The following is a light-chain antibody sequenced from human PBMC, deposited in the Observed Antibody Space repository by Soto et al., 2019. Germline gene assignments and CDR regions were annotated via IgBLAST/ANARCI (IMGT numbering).Light chain of an antibody. CDR3: SSYTNTTTYV. CDR2: EVS. V-gene: IGLV2-14*01. J-gene: IGLJ1*01. CDR1: RSDIGGYKY. Sequence: ALTQPASVSGPPGQSISISCTGTRSDIGGYKYVSWYQQRPGKAPKVMIYEVSNRPSGISNRFSGSKSGNTASLTISGLQAEDEADYWCSSYTNTTTYVFGSGTKVTVL.